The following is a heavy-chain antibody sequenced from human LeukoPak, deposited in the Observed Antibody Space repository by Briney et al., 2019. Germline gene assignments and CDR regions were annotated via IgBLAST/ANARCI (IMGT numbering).Heavy chain of an antibody. CDR3: ASRPGGSTWYGVFDY. Sequence: PWETLSLTCTVSGDSLNNHFLSWIRQPPGKGLAWVGYIYGSETTNYNPSLKSRVTMSVDTSENQFSLKLSSVTAADTALYYCASRPGGSTWYGVFDYWSRGTLVTVSS. J-gene: IGHJ4*02. CDR1: GDSLNNHF. D-gene: IGHD6-13*01. V-gene: IGHV4-59*11. CDR2: IYGSETT.